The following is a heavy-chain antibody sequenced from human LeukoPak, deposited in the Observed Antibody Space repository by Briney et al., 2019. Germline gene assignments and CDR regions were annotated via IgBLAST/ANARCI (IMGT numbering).Heavy chain of an antibody. Sequence: GGSLRLSCAASGFTFSSYSMNWVRQAPGKGLEWVSSISSSSSYIYYADSVKGRFTISRDNAKNSLYLQMNSLRAEDTAVYYCAREGMAAGAYYYYYMDVWGKGTTVTVSS. CDR1: GFTFSSYS. CDR2: ISSSSSYI. V-gene: IGHV3-21*01. CDR3: AREGMAAGAYYYYYMDV. J-gene: IGHJ6*03. D-gene: IGHD6-13*01.